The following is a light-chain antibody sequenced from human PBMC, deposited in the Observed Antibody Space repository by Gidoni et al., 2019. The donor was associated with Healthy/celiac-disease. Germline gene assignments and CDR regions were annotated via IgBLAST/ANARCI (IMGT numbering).Light chain of an antibody. J-gene: IGLJ2*01. Sequence: QPPSASRISRPRFTISCSGSSYSIGSNAVDWYHQLPGTAPKLLIYSNNQRPSGVPDRFSGSKSGTAASLAISGLQSEDEADYYCAAWDDSLNGLVFGGGTKLTVL. CDR3: AAWDDSLNGLV. V-gene: IGLV1-44*01. CDR2: SNN. CDR1: SYSIGSNA.